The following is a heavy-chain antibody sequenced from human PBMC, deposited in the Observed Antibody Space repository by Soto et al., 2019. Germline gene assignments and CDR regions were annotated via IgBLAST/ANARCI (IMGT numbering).Heavy chain of an antibody. V-gene: IGHV3-48*02. CDR1: GFSFGSYS. Sequence: GGSLRLSCEASGFSFGSYSMNWVRQAPGKGLEWVSFISGRGTTTYYADSVKGRFTVSRDNAKNSLSLEVNSLRDEDTAVYYCARLGYCSSATCKYYFYYYGMDVWGQGTTVTVS. CDR3: ARLGYCSSATCKYYFYYYGMDV. CDR2: ISGRGTTT. J-gene: IGHJ6*02. D-gene: IGHD2-2*01.